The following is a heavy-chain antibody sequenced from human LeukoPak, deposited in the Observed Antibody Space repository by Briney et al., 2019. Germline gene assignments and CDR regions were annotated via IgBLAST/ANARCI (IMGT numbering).Heavy chain of an antibody. CDR1: GFTFSSYV. CDR3: AKVSRSSGLD. Sequence: GGSLRLSCAASGFTFSSYVMSWVRQAPGKGLEWVSSFSGSGGSTYFADSVKGRFTISRDNSKNTLYLQMHSLRAEDTAVYYCAKVSRSSGLDWGQGTRVTVSS. J-gene: IGHJ4*02. D-gene: IGHD6-19*01. CDR2: FSGSGGST. V-gene: IGHV3-23*01.